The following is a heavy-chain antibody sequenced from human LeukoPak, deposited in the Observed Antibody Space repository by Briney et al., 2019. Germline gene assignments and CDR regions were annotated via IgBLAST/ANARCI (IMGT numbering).Heavy chain of an antibody. V-gene: IGHV1-2*02. CDR1: GYTFTGYY. Sequence: ASVKASCKASGYTFTGYYMHWVRQAPGQGLEWMGWINPNSGGTNYAQKFQGRVTMTRDTSISTAYMELSRLRSDDTAVYYCARGPLMRSGGFDPWGQGTLVTVSS. D-gene: IGHD1-26*01. CDR2: INPNSGGT. CDR3: ARGPLMRSGGFDP. J-gene: IGHJ5*02.